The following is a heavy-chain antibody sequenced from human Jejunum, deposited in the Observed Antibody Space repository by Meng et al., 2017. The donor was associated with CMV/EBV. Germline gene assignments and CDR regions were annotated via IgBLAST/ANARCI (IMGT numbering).Heavy chain of an antibody. V-gene: IGHV3-21*01. CDR3: ARGFWDIVVVPASKSTWDY. Sequence: SYSMNWVRQAPGKGLEWVSSISSSSSYIYYADSVKGRFTISRDNAKNSLYLQMNSLRAEDTAVYYCARGFWDIVVVPASKSTWDYWGQGTLVTVSS. D-gene: IGHD2-2*01. CDR2: ISSSSSYI. CDR1: SYS. J-gene: IGHJ4*02.